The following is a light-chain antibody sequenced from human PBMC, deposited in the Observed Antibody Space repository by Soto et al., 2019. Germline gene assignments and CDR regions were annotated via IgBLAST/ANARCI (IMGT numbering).Light chain of an antibody. J-gene: IGLJ1*01. V-gene: IGLV2-11*01. CDR3: CSYAGSYTLV. CDR2: DDS. CDR1: SSDVGGYNY. Sequence: QSALTQPRSVSGSPGQSVTISCTGTSSDVGGYNYVSWYQQYPGKAPKLMIYDDSKRPSGVPDRFSGSKSGNTASLTISGLQAEDEADYYCCSYAGSYTLVFGTGTKLTVL.